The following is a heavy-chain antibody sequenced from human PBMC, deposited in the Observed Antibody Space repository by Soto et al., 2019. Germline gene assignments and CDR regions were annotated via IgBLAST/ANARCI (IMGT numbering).Heavy chain of an antibody. D-gene: IGHD5-18*01. Sequence: SETLSLTCAVYGGSFSGYYWSWIRQSPGKGLEWIGEINHSGNTNYNPSLKSRVTISVDTSKNQFSLKLSSVTAADTAVYYCARGAFRGYSYGYYFDYWGQGALVTVSS. CDR3: ARGAFRGYSYGYYFDY. CDR2: INHSGNT. J-gene: IGHJ4*02. V-gene: IGHV4-34*01. CDR1: GGSFSGYY.